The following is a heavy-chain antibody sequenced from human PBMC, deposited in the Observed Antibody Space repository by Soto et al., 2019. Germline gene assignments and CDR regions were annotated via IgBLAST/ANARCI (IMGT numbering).Heavy chain of an antibody. CDR1: GGSFSGYY. D-gene: IGHD1-26*01. V-gene: IGHV4-34*01. CDR3: ARGFRYPSNYYYYYGMDV. J-gene: IGHJ6*02. CDR2: INHSGST. Sequence: PSETLSLTCAVYGGSFSGYYWSWIRQPPGKGLEWIGEINHSGSTNYNPSLKSRVTISVDTSKNQFSLKLSSVTAADTAVYYCARGFRYPSNYYYYYGMDVWGQGTTVTVSS.